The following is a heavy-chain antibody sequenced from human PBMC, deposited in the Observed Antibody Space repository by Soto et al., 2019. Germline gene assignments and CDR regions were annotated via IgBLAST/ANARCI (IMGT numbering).Heavy chain of an antibody. D-gene: IGHD5-18*01. CDR1: GFTFSSYA. CDR2: ISGSGGST. V-gene: IGHV3-23*01. J-gene: IGHJ4*02. CDR3: AKDPGRGYSYGWNFDY. Sequence: WESLRLSCGASGFTFSSYAISWVRQAPGKGLEWVSAISGSGGSTYYADSVKGRFTISRDNSKNTLYLQMNSLRAEDTAVYYCAKDPGRGYSYGWNFDYWGQGTLVTVSS.